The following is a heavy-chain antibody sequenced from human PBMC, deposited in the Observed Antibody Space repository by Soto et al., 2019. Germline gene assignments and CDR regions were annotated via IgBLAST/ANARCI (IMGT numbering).Heavy chain of an antibody. CDR2: IYSGGTT. Sequence: EVQLVESGGGFIQPGGSLRLSCAASGFSVSSSYMSWVRQAPGKGLEWVSVIYSGGTTYYADSVKGRFTISRDNSKNTLYRQMNSLRAEDTAVYYCARAPGSSGYSDYFDYWGQGTLVTVSS. CDR3: ARAPGSSGYSDYFDY. V-gene: IGHV3-53*01. D-gene: IGHD3-22*01. CDR1: GFSVSSSY. J-gene: IGHJ4*02.